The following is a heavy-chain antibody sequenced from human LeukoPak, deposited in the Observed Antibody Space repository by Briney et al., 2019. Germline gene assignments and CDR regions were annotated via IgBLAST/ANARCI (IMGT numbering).Heavy chain of an antibody. D-gene: IGHD3-3*01. V-gene: IGHV3-9*01. CDR3: AKGSRFLEWLSGFDP. Sequence: QAGRSLRLSCAASGFTFDDYAMHWVRQAPGKGLEWVSGISWNSGSIGYADSVKGRFTISRDNAKNSLYLQMNSLRAEDTALYYCAKGSRFLEWLSGFDPWGQGILVTVSS. J-gene: IGHJ5*02. CDR1: GFTFDDYA. CDR2: ISWNSGSI.